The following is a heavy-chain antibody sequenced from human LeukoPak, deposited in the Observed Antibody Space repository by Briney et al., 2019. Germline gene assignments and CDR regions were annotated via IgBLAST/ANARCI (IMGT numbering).Heavy chain of an antibody. CDR3: ARRRTSYGPVSAFDI. Sequence: GASVKVSCKASGGTFSSYAISWVRQAPGQGLEWMGIINPSGGSTSYAQKFQGRVTMTRDTSTSTVYMELSSLRSEDTAVYYCARRRTSYGPVSAFDIWGQGTMVTVSS. CDR1: GGTFSSYA. D-gene: IGHD2/OR15-2a*01. CDR2: INPSGGST. V-gene: IGHV1-46*01. J-gene: IGHJ3*02.